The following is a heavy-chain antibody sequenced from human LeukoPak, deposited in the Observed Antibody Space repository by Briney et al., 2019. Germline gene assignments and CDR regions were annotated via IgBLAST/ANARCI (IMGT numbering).Heavy chain of an antibody. CDR1: GFTFNGYS. D-gene: IGHD6-19*01. J-gene: IGHJ4*02. Sequence: GGSLRLSCAASGFTFNGYSMNWVRQAPGKGLEWVSSINRESTYIHDADSVKGRFAISRDNAKNLLYLQMSSLRVEDTAVYYCVKSAVAGLFDYWGQGTLVTVSS. V-gene: IGHV3-21*01. CDR2: INRESTYI. CDR3: VKSAVAGLFDY.